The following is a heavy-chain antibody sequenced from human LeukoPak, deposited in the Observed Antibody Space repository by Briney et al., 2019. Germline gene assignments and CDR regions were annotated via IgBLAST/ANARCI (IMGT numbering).Heavy chain of an antibody. CDR3: AKDFWSGYYPNY. J-gene: IGHJ4*02. CDR2: SGSGGST. V-gene: IGHV3-23*01. D-gene: IGHD3-3*01. CDR1: GFTFSDYY. Sequence: GGSLSLSCAASGFTFSDYYMSWVRQAPGKGLEWVSGSGSGGSTYYADSVKGRFTISRDNSKNTLYLQMNSLRAEDTAVYYCAKDFWSGYYPNYWGQGTLVTVSS.